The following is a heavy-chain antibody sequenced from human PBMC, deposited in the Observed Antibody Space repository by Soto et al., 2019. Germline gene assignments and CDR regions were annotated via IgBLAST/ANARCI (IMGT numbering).Heavy chain of an antibody. J-gene: IGHJ3*02. CDR1: GYSFTSYW. CDR3: ARYYDFWSGHQNAFDI. CDR2: IYPGDSDT. D-gene: IGHD3-3*01. Sequence: PGESLKISCKGSGYSFTSYWIGRVRQMSGKGLEWMGIIYPGDSDTRYSPSFQGQVTISADKSISTAYLQWSSLKGSDTAMYYCARYYDFWSGHQNAFDIWGQGTMVTVSS. V-gene: IGHV5-51*01.